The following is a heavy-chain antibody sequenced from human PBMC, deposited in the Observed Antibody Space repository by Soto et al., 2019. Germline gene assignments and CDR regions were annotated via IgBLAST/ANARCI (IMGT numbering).Heavy chain of an antibody. J-gene: IGHJ6*02. V-gene: IGHV3-23*01. CDR2: ISASGGST. CDR3: GKGSAATNYFYYATDV. D-gene: IGHD2-15*01. CDR1: GFIFGIHA. Sequence: EVQLLESGGGLVQPGGSLRLSCAASGFIFGIHAMIWVRQAPGKGLEWVSFISASGGSTYYADSVKGRFTISRDNSKKTVYLQMNSPRGEDTAVYYCGKGSAATNYFYYATDVWGQGTTVTVSS.